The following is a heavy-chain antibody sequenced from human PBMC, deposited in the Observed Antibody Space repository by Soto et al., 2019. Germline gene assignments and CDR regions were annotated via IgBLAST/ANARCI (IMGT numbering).Heavy chain of an antibody. J-gene: IGHJ4*02. V-gene: IGHV3-72*01. CDR3: ARDKSGGYAPLD. CDR1: GFTFGDRY. Sequence: EVQLVESGGGLVQPGGSLTLSCAASGFTFGDRYVDWVRQAPGKGLEWVGRMRDKARGYITEYAASVKGRFTISRDEAKNSLFLQMNSLKTEDTAVYFCARDKSGGYAPLDWGQGTLVTVSS. D-gene: IGHD1-26*01. CDR2: MRDKARGYIT.